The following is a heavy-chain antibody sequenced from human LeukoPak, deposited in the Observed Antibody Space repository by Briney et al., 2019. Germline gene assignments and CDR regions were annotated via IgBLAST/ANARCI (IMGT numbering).Heavy chain of an antibody. D-gene: IGHD4-17*01. CDR2: ISVDGSQK. CDR3: ARSDRGDYNFDY. CDR1: GFSVGGYA. V-gene: IGHV3-30*04. J-gene: IGHJ4*02. Sequence: GGSLRLSCEVSGFSVGGYALHWVRQAPGKGLEWVAVISVDGSQKYYADSVKGRFTISRDTFKNTLFLQMDSLSGEDTGFYYCARSDRGDYNFDYWGQGTLVTVSS.